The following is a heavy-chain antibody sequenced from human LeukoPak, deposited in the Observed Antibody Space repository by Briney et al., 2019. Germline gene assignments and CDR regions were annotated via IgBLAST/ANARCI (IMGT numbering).Heavy chain of an antibody. CDR3: ARDIPMDTAMDTYYYYGMDV. CDR2: ISAYNGNT. V-gene: IGHV1-18*01. Sequence: SVKVSCKASGYTFTSYGISWVRQAPGQGLEWMGWISAYNGNTNYAQKLQGRVTMTTDTSTSTAYMELRSLRSDDTAVYYCARDIPMDTAMDTYYYYGMDVWAKGPRSPSP. J-gene: IGHJ6*02. CDR1: GYTFTSYG. D-gene: IGHD5-18*01.